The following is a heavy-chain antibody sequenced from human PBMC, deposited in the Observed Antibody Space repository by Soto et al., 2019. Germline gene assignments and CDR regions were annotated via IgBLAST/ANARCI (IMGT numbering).Heavy chain of an antibody. CDR3: AKVGWGGDS. CDR2: KPYTGSP. Sequence: SETLSLTCSVSGDSVSRGSYHWSWIRQPPGKGLEWIGFKPYTGSPDYNPSLKSRVVISIGRSKNQFSLKLSSVTATDTAVYFCAKVGWGGDSWGQGTLVTVSS. J-gene: IGHJ4*02. V-gene: IGHV4-61*01. D-gene: IGHD7-27*01. CDR1: GDSVSRGSYH.